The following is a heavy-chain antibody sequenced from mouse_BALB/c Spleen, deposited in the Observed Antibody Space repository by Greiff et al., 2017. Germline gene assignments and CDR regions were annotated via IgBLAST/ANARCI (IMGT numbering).Heavy chain of an antibody. CDR3: ARHGREDFDY. Sequence: EVMLVESGGGLVQPGGSLKLSCAASGFTFSSYTMSWVRQTPEKRLEWVAYISNGGGSTYYPDTVKGRFTISRDNAKNTLYLQMSSLKSEDTAMYYCARHGREDFDYWGQGTTLTVSS. CDR2: ISNGGGST. CDR1: GFTFSSYT. J-gene: IGHJ2*01. V-gene: IGHV5-12-2*01.